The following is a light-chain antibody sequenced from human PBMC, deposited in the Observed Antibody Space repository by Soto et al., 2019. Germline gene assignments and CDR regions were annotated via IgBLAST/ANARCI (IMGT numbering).Light chain of an antibody. CDR3: CSYAGSYV. V-gene: IGLV2-11*01. CDR2: DVI. Sequence: QSALTQPRSVSGSPGQSVTISCTGTSSDRYVSWYQHHPGRAPKLLIYDVIKRPSGVPGRFSGSKSGNTASLTISGLQVDDESGYYCCSYAGSYVFGTGTKLTVL. CDR1: SSDRY. J-gene: IGLJ1*01.